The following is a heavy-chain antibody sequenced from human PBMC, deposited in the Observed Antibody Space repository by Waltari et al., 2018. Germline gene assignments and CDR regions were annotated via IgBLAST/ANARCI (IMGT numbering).Heavy chain of an antibody. J-gene: IGHJ3*02. Sequence: QVQLVQSGAEVKKPGASVKVSCKVSGFPLTEFSMHWLRQGPGKGLEWMGGFAPEYGETIYAQNFQGRVTMTEDTSTETAYMELISLISEDTAVYYCATFIKGPTGSNPFDIWGQGTLVTVSS. CDR2: FAPEYGET. CDR1: GFPLTEFS. D-gene: IGHD3-16*02. V-gene: IGHV1-24*01. CDR3: ATFIKGPTGSNPFDI.